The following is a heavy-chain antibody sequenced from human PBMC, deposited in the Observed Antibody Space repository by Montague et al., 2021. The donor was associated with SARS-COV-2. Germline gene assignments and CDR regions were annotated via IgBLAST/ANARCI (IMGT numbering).Heavy chain of an antibody. D-gene: IGHD2-8*01. CDR2: ISYAGRT. CDR3: ARQLPAYYSTNKCYPYYFDV. Sequence: SETLSLTCTVSGGSISSPDYYWGWIRQSPGKGLEWIGSISYAGRTYYNPSLRSRVSFSMDTSKNHFSLSLNSVTAADTAVYSCARQLPAYYSTNKCYPYYFDVWGQGTLVTVSS. V-gene: IGHV4-39*01. CDR1: GGSISSPDYY. J-gene: IGHJ4*02.